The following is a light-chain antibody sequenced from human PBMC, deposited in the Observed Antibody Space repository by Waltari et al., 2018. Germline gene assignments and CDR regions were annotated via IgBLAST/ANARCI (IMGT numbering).Light chain of an antibody. V-gene: IGLV3-19*01. J-gene: IGLJ2*01. CDR3: SSRNGRANQVV. CDR1: SLRTSY. Sequence: SSELTQDPAVSVALGQTIRITCQGDSLRTSYASWYQVKPGQAPVLVMFGKEKRPSGVPDRVSGHTSETTSSLTITGAQAEDEADYYCSSRNGRANQVVFAGGTKVTVL. CDR2: GKE.